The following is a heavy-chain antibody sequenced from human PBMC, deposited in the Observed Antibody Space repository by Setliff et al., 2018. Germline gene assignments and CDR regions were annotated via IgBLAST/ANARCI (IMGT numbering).Heavy chain of an antibody. CDR2: INTGSNLI. V-gene: IGHV3-48*01. CDR3: AREYDFWSGVFDY. CDR1: GFTFSTHN. D-gene: IGHD3-3*01. Sequence: GGSLRLSCAASGFTFSTHNMNWIRQAPGKGLEWLSYINTGSNLIYYADSVRGRFTISRDNAKNSLYLQMNSLRAEDTAVYYCAREYDFWSGVFDYWGQGSLVTV. J-gene: IGHJ4*02.